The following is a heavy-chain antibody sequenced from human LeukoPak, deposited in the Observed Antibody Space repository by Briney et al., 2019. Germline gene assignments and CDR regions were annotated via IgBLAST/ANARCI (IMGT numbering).Heavy chain of an antibody. V-gene: IGHV3-48*03. CDR1: GFTFSNYE. D-gene: IGHD2-21*01. CDR3: AREKSQPGPYSYYYLDV. Sequence: GGSLRLSCAASGFTFSNYEMNWIRQAPGKGLEWISYISNSGNTKYYADSVKGRFTISGDKSKNTLYLQKNSLRADDTAIYYCAREKSQPGPYSYYYLDVWGEGTAVTISS. J-gene: IGHJ6*03. CDR2: ISNSGNTK.